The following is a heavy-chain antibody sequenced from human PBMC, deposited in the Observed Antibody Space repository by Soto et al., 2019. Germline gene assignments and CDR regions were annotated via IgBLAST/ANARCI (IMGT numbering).Heavy chain of an antibody. J-gene: IGHJ3*02. V-gene: IGHV3-30-3*01. D-gene: IGHD6-13*01. CDR2: ISYDGSNK. Sequence: QVQLVESGGGVVQPGRSLRLSCVASGFTFSSYAMHWVRQAPGKGLEWVAVISYDGSNKYYADSVKGRFTISRDNSKNTLYLQMNSLRAEDTAVYYCASSSERSSSWYSHAFDIWGQGTMVTVSS. CDR1: GFTFSSYA. CDR3: ASSSERSSSWYSHAFDI.